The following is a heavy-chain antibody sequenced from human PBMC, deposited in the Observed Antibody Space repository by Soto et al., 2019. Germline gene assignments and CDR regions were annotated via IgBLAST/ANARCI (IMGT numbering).Heavy chain of an antibody. V-gene: IGHV3-11*05. CDR3: AREYYYTMDV. CDR2: IDSSTKYT. Sequence: QVQLVESGGGLVRPGGSLRLSCAASGFTFRDYYMTWFRQAPGKGLEWLSYIDSSTKYTNYADSVKGRFTISRDNAKNSLYLQMHSLRADDTAVYYCAREYYYTMDVWGQGTMVTVSS. J-gene: IGHJ6*02. CDR1: GFTFRDYY.